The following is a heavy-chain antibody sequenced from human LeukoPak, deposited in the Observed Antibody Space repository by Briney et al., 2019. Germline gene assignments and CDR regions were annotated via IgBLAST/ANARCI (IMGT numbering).Heavy chain of an antibody. CDR3: AMSWDYYYMDV. D-gene: IGHD6-13*01. V-gene: IGHV3-7*01. J-gene: IGHJ6*03. Sequence: GGSLRLSCAASGFTFSSYAMNWVRQAPGKGLEWVANIKQDGSEKYYVDSVKGRFTISRDNAKNSLYLQMNSLRAEDTAVYYCAMSWDYYYMDVWGKGTTVTVSS. CDR2: IKQDGSEK. CDR1: GFTFSSYA.